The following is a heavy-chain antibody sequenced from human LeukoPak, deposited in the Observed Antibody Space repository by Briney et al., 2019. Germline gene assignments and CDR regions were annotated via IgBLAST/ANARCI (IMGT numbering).Heavy chain of an antibody. V-gene: IGHV3-30*18. CDR3: AKDHVVVAAIPVSWFDP. D-gene: IGHD2-15*01. J-gene: IGHJ5*02. Sequence: GGSLRLSCAASGFTFSSYGMHWVRQAPGKGLEWVAVISYDGSNKYYADSVKGRFTISRDNSKNTLYLQMNSLRAEDTAVYYCAKDHVVVAAIPVSWFDPWGQGTLVTVSS. CDR2: ISYDGSNK. CDR1: GFTFSSYG.